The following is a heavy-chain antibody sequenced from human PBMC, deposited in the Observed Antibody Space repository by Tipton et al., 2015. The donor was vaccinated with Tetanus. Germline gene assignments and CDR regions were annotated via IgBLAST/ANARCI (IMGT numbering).Heavy chain of an antibody. J-gene: IGHJ6*02. CDR2: IDPNSGGT. CDR3: ARDRGDYIYYGMDV. Sequence: QVQLVQSGAEVKKPGASVKVSCKASGYTFTGYYIYWVRQAPGQGLEWMGWIDPNSGGTVYAQKFQGRVTMTRDTSISTAYMELRSLRSDDTAVYYCARDRGDYIYYGMDVWGPGTTVTVSS. D-gene: IGHD3-22*01. V-gene: IGHV1-2*02. CDR1: GYTFTGYY.